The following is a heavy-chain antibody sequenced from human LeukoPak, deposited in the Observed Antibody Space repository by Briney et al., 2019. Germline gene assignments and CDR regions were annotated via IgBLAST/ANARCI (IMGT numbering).Heavy chain of an antibody. CDR2: ISYDARNK. CDR1: GFTFSAFA. J-gene: IGHJ3*02. CDR3: ARGTTDIVADISDAFDI. D-gene: IGHD5-12*01. V-gene: IGHV3-30*04. Sequence: GVSLRLSCAASGFTFSAFAMHWVRQAPGKGLEWVAAISYDARNKYYAVSVRGRFTISRDNSRNTLFLHLNSLKAEDTAVYFCARGTTDIVADISDAFDIWGQGSVV.